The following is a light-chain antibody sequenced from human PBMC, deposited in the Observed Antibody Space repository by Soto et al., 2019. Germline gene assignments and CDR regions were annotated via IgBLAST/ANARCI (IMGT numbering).Light chain of an antibody. Sequence: QSVLAQPPSPSGTPGQRVTISCSGSSSNIGSNTVNWYQQLPGTTPKLLIYNNNQRPSGVPDRFSGSKSGTSASLAISGLHSEDEADYYCAAWDDSLNGWVFGGGTKLTVL. V-gene: IGLV1-44*01. CDR3: AAWDDSLNGWV. CDR2: NNN. J-gene: IGLJ3*02. CDR1: SSNIGSNT.